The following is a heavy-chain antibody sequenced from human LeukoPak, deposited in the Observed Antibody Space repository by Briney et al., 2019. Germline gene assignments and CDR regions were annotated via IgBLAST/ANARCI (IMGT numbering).Heavy chain of an antibody. Sequence: SETLSLTCTVSGGSISTSSYGWGWIRQPLGKGLEWIGSIYYSGRTYYNPSRESRVTISVDTSKSQFSLKLSSVTAADTSIYYCASLGKLGYYFDYWGQGTLVTVSS. CDR1: GGSISTSSYG. J-gene: IGHJ4*02. CDR3: ASLGKLGYYFDY. CDR2: IYYSGRT. D-gene: IGHD3-16*01. V-gene: IGHV4-39*01.